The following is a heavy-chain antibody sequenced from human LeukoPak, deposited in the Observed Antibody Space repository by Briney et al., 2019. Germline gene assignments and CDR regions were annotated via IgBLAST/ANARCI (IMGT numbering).Heavy chain of an antibody. D-gene: IGHD2-15*01. J-gene: IGHJ4*02. V-gene: IGHV3-7*01. Sequence: GGSLRLSCAASGFTFSSYSMNWVRQAPGKGLEWLANIGGDGDRKFYVDSVKGRFTISRDNAENSLYLQMNSLRVEDTAVYYCARDRGWWLLDYWGQGTLVTVSS. CDR1: GFTFSSYS. CDR2: IGGDGDRK. CDR3: ARDRGWWLLDY.